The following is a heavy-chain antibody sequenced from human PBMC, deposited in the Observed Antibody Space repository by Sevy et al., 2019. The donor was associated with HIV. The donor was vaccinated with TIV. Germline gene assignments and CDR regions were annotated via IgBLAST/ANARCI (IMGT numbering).Heavy chain of an antibody. CDR1: GFTFSTYW. V-gene: IGHV3-7*01. Sequence: GGSLRLSCAASGFTFSTYWMSWVRQAPGKGLEWVGNIKPDGSERYYVDSVKGRLTISRDNSKNTLSLQMNSLRVEDTAVYYCAREGGYTSAWSPGNHWGQGTLVTVSS. J-gene: IGHJ4*02. D-gene: IGHD6-19*01. CDR2: IKPDGSER. CDR3: AREGGYTSAWSPGNH.